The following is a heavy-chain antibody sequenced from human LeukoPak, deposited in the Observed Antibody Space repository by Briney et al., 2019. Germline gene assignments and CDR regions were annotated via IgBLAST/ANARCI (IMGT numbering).Heavy chain of an antibody. CDR2: IQETGRV. CDR1: GGYVRNSY. V-gene: IGHV4-59*02. Sequence: SETLSLTCTVSGGYVRNSYWSWIRQPPGKGLEWIGYIQETGRVSHNPSLKSRVTISMDTPNEKFSLRLNSVTAADTAVYYCARMDDGYCSGNWCTFRTFDYWGQGILVIASS. J-gene: IGHJ4*02. D-gene: IGHD2-15*01. CDR3: ARMDDGYCSGNWCTFRTFDY.